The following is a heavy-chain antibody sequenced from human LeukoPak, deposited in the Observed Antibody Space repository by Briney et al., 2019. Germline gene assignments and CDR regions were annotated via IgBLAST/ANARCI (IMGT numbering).Heavy chain of an antibody. J-gene: IGHJ4*02. Sequence: PSETLSLTCTVSGGSISSYYWCWIRQPPGKGLEWIGYIYYSGSTNYNPSLKSRVTISVDTSKNQFSLKLSSVTAADTAVYYCARAHISGSYGYWGQGTLVTVSS. CDR2: IYYSGST. D-gene: IGHD1-26*01. CDR1: GGSISSYY. CDR3: ARAHISGSYGY. V-gene: IGHV4-59*08.